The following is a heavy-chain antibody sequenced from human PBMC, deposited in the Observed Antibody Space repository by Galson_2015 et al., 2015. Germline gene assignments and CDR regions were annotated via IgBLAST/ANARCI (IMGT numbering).Heavy chain of an antibody. D-gene: IGHD2-21*01. J-gene: IGHJ5*01. V-gene: IGHV6-1*01. CDR1: GDSVSSNSAA. CDR2: TYYRSKCYS. CDR3: ARSADTYQWFDS. Sequence: AISGDSVSSNSAAWNWIRQSPSRGLEWLGRTYYRSKCYSYYAPSVKNRITIQPDTSKNHFSLQLNSVTPDDTAIYYCARSADTYQWFDSWGHGVLVTVS.